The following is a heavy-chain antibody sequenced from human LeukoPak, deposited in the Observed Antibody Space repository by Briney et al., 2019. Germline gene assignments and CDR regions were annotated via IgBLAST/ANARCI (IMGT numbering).Heavy chain of an antibody. D-gene: IGHD2-2*01. CDR1: GFTVSSNY. CDR2: IYSGGST. CDR3: ARDMRYQLPSSLGRDY. V-gene: IGHV3-66*01. Sequence: PGGSLRLSCAAPGFTVSSNYMSWVRQAPGKGLEWVSVIYSGGSTYYADSVKGRFTISRDNSKNTLYLQMNSLRAEDTAAYYCARDMRYQLPSSLGRDYWGQGTLVTVSS. J-gene: IGHJ4*02.